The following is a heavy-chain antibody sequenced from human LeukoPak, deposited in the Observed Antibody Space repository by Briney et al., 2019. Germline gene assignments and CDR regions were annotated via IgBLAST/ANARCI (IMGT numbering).Heavy chain of an antibody. Sequence: ASVTVSCKASGYTFTGYYMQWVRQAPGQGVEWMGWMTPTSAGTNYAQKFQGWVTMTRDTSISTAYMELSRLRSDDTAVYYCARATYDSSGYYSGEFDYWGQGTLVTVSP. D-gene: IGHD3-22*01. V-gene: IGHV1-2*04. J-gene: IGHJ4*02. CDR3: ARATYDSSGYYSGEFDY. CDR1: GYTFTGYY. CDR2: MTPTSAGT.